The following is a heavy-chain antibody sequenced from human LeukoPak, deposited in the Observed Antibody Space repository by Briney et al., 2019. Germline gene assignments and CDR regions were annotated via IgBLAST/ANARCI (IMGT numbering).Heavy chain of an antibody. D-gene: IGHD3-10*01. CDR3: ARADPNASGYFYRFNWFDP. CDR1: GGSISSYY. Sequence: SETLSLTCTVSGGSISSYYRSWIRQPPGKGLEWIGYIYPSGSTNYNPSLKSRVTISLDTSKFQFSLRLNSVTAADTAVYYCARADPNASGYFYRFNWFDPWGQGTLVTVSS. V-gene: IGHV4-4*09. CDR2: IYPSGST. J-gene: IGHJ5*02.